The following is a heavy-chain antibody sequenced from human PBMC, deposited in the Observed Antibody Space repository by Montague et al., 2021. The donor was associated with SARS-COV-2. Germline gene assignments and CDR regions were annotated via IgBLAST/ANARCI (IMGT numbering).Heavy chain of an antibody. CDR2: IYYSGST. CDR3: ARGSGWMGNAFDI. Sequence: SETLSLTCTVSGGSISSYYWSWIRQPPGKGLEWIGYIYYSGSTNYNPSLKSRVTISVDTSKNRLSLELSSVTAADTAVYYCARGSGWMGNAFDIRGQGTMVTVSS. J-gene: IGHJ3*02. D-gene: IGHD6-19*01. V-gene: IGHV4-59*01. CDR1: GGSISSYY.